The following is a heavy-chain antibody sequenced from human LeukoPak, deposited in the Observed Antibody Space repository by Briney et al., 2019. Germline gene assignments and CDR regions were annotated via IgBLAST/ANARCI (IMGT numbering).Heavy chain of an antibody. J-gene: IGHJ4*02. CDR2: ISGSGGST. V-gene: IGHV3-23*01. CDR1: GFTFSSYA. Sequence: GGSLRLSCAASGFTFSSYAMSWVRQAPGKGLEWVSAISGSGGSTYYADSVKGRFTISRDNSKNTLYLQMNSLRAEGTAVYYCARGPASDFSTRIDYWGQGTLVTVSS. D-gene: IGHD3/OR15-3a*01. CDR3: ARGPASDFSTRIDY.